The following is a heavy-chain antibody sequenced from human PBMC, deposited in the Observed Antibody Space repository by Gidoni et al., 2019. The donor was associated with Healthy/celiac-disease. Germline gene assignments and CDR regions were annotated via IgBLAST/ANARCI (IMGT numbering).Heavy chain of an antibody. D-gene: IGHD3-3*01. Sequence: QVQLVQSGAEVKKPGASVKVSCKASGYTFTSYYMHWVRQAPGQGLEWMGIINPSGGSTSYAQKFQGRVTMTRDTSTSTVYMELSSLRSEDTVVYYCAKSDFWSGYTHWGQGTLVTVSS. J-gene: IGHJ4*02. CDR1: GYTFTSYY. CDR2: INPSGGST. CDR3: AKSDFWSGYTH. V-gene: IGHV1-46*01.